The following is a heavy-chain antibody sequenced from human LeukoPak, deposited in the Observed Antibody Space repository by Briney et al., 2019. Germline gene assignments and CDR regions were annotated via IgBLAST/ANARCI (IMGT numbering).Heavy chain of an antibody. CDR1: GLTFSDAY. J-gene: IGHJ4*02. Sequence: GGSLRLSCAASGLTFSDAYMSWMRQAPGQGLEWVSSISSSGSSVYYADSVKGRFIISRDNAKNSLYLQMNSLRGEDTAVYYCAREVVYWGQGTLVTVSS. CDR2: ISSSGSSV. CDR3: AREVVY. V-gene: IGHV3-11*01.